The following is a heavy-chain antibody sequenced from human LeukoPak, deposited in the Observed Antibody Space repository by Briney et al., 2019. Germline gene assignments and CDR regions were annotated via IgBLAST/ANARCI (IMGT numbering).Heavy chain of an antibody. V-gene: IGHV4-31*03. Sequence: SETLSLTCTVSGGSIRSTSYYWAWIRQHPGKGLEWIGYIYYSGSTYYNPSLKSRVTISVDTSKNQFSLKLSSVTAADTAVYYCASSSSSPYNWFDPWGQGTLVTVSS. D-gene: IGHD6-6*01. CDR3: ASSSSSPYNWFDP. J-gene: IGHJ5*02. CDR1: GGSIRSTSYY. CDR2: IYYSGST.